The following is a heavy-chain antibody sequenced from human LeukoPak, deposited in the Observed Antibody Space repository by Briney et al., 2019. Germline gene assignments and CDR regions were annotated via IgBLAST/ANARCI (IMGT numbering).Heavy chain of an antibody. J-gene: IGHJ4*02. V-gene: IGHV3-11*01. CDR2: ISSSGSTI. CDR1: GFTFSDYY. CDR3: ARYDFWSGKSLDY. D-gene: IGHD3-3*01. Sequence: GGSLRLSCAASGFTFSDYYMSWIRQAPGKGLEWVSYISSSGSTIYYADSVQGRFTISRDNAKNSLYLQMNSLRAEDTAVYYCARYDFWSGKSLDYWGQGTLVTVSS.